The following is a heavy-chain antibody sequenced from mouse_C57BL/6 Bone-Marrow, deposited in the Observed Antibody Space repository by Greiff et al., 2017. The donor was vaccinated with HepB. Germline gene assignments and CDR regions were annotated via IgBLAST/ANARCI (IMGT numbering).Heavy chain of an antibody. CDR1: GYTFTSYW. Sequence: QVQLKQSGAELAKPGASVKLSCKASGYTFTSYWMHWVKQRPGQGLEWIGYINPSSGYTKYNQKFKDKATLTANKSSSTAYMQPSSLTYEDSAFYYCARSVTIQEYYAMDYWGQGTSVTVSS. CDR3: ARSVTIQEYYAMDY. CDR2: INPSSGYT. V-gene: IGHV1-7*01. J-gene: IGHJ4*01. D-gene: IGHD2-12*01.